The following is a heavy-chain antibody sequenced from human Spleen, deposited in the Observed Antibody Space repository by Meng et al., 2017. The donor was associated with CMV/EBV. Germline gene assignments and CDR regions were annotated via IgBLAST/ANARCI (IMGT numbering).Heavy chain of an antibody. CDR2: ISYDGTNK. CDR1: GFTFSSHA. Sequence: GGSLRLSCAASGFTFSSHAMHWVRQAPGKGLEWVAVISYDGTNKYYADSVKGRFTISRDNSKNTLYLQMNSLRAEDTAVYYCATDPSPWRELGYWGQGTLVTVSS. CDR3: ATDPSPWRELGY. J-gene: IGHJ4*02. D-gene: IGHD7-27*01. V-gene: IGHV3-30*04.